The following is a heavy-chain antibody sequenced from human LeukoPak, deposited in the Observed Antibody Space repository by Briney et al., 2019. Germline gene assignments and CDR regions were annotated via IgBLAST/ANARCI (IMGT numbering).Heavy chain of an antibody. J-gene: IGHJ2*01. CDR1: GGSISSGGYY. V-gene: IGHV4-31*03. D-gene: IGHD3-22*01. Sequence: SETLSLTCTVSGGSISSGGYYWSWIRQHPGKGLEWIGYIYYSGSTYYNPSLKSRVTISVDTSKNQFSLKLSSVTAADTAVYYWARAPDYNESSVYYWRPYFELWGRGPLFTASS. CDR3: ARAPDYNESSVYYWRPYFEL. CDR2: IYYSGST.